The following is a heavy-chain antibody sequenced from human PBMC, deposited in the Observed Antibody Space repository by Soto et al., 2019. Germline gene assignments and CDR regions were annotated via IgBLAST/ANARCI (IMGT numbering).Heavy chain of an antibody. CDR1: GFTFSSYS. Sequence: GGSLRLSCAASGFTFSSYSMNWVRQAPGKGLEWVSYISSSSSTIYYADSVKGRFTISRDNAKNSLYLQMNSVRAEDTAVYYCATTTGDSRHNWFDPWGQGTLVTVSS. J-gene: IGHJ5*02. V-gene: IGHV3-48*01. D-gene: IGHD6-13*01. CDR2: ISSSSSTI. CDR3: ATTTGDSRHNWFDP.